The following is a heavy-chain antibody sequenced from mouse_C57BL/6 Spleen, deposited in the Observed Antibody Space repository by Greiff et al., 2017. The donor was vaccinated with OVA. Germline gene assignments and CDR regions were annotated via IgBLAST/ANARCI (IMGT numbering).Heavy chain of an antibody. CDR2: ISYDGSN. D-gene: IGHD3-2*02. Sequence: EVKLQESGPGLVKPAQSLSLTCSVTGYSITSGYYWNWIRQFPGNKLEWMGYISYDGSNNYNPYLKNRISLTRDTSKNQFFLKLNSVTTEDTATYYCATWRDSAQATTWFAYWGQGTLVTVSA. CDR3: ATWRDSAQATTWFAY. CDR1: GYSITSGYY. V-gene: IGHV3-6*01. J-gene: IGHJ3*01.